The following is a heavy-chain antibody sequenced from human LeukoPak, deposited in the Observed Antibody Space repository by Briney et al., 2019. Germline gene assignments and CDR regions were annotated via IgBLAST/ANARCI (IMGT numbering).Heavy chain of an antibody. V-gene: IGHV3-66*02. CDR2: LYSVGTT. Sequence: PGGSLSLSCAASGFTVSSNCMTWVRQVPGKGLEWVSILYSVGTTYYADSMKGRFTISRDSSKNTLYLQMNSLRPEDTAVYYCASSASSGLPNAFDVWGQGTMVTVSS. CDR3: ASSASSGLPNAFDV. D-gene: IGHD3-10*01. J-gene: IGHJ3*01. CDR1: GFTVSSNC.